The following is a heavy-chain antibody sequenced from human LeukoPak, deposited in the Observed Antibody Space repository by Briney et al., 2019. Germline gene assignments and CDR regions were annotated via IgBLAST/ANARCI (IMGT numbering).Heavy chain of an antibody. V-gene: IGHV3-43D*04. Sequence: GGSLRLSCAASGFTLDDYAMHCVRQAPGKGLEWVSLISWDGGSTYYTDSVKGRFTISRDNSKNSPYQQMNSLRAEDTALYYCAKDILAAATDDSSGWYGVGYFDYWGQGTLVTVSS. D-gene: IGHD6-19*01. CDR2: ISWDGGST. J-gene: IGHJ4*02. CDR3: AKDILAAATDDSSGWYGVGYFDY. CDR1: GFTLDDYA.